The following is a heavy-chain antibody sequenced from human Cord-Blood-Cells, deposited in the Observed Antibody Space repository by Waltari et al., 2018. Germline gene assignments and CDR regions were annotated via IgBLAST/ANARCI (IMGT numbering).Heavy chain of an antibody. D-gene: IGHD7-27*01. J-gene: IGHJ3*02. CDR1: GGPISRSSYY. Sequence: QLQLQESGPGLVKPSETLSLTCTVSGGPISRSSYYWGWIRQPPGQGLEWIGSIYYSGSTYYNPSLKSRVTISVDTSKNQFSLKLSSVTAADTAVYYCVRLVNWGDAFDIWGQGTMVTVSS. CDR2: IYYSGST. CDR3: VRLVNWGDAFDI. V-gene: IGHV4-39*01.